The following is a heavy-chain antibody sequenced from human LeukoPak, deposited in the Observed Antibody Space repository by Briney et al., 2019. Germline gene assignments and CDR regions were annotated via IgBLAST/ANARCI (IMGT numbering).Heavy chain of an antibody. CDR1: GFTFDDYA. Sequence: PGGSLRLSCAASGFTFDDYAMHWVRQAPGKGVEWVSGISWNSGSIGYADSVKGRFTISRDNAKNSLYLQMNSLRAEDTALYYCAKAVDTAMVTLYYFDYWGQGTLVTVSS. V-gene: IGHV3-9*01. D-gene: IGHD5-18*01. CDR3: AKAVDTAMVTLYYFDY. J-gene: IGHJ4*02. CDR2: ISWNSGSI.